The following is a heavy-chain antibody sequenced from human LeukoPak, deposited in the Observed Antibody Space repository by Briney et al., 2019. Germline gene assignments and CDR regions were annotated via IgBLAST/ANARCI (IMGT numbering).Heavy chain of an antibody. CDR3: YVAAGQFDY. CDR1: GGSISSSSYY. CDR2: IYYSGST. V-gene: IGHV4-39*01. Sequence: SETLSLTCTVSGGSISSSSYYWGWIRQPPGKGLEWIGSIYYSGSTYYNPSLKSRVTISVDTSKNQFSLKLSSVTAADTAVYYCYVAAGQFDYWGQGTLVTVSS. J-gene: IGHJ4*02. D-gene: IGHD6-13*01.